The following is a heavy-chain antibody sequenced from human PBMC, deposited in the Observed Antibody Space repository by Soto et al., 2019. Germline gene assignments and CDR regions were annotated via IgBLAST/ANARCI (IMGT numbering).Heavy chain of an antibody. CDR1: GFTFSSYS. J-gene: IGHJ6*02. CDR2: ISANIIST. D-gene: IGHD2-15*01. Sequence: PGGSLRLSCAASGFTFSSYSMTWVRQAPGKGLEWVSTISANIISTYYADSVKGRFTISRDNSKNTLYLQMSSLRVEDTAVYHCARVDTPTVRVGMDIWGQGTTVTVSS. V-gene: IGHV3-23*01. CDR3: ARVDTPTVRVGMDI.